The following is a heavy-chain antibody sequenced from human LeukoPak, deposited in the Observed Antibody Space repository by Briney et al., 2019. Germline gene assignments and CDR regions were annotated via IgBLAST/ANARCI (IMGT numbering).Heavy chain of an antibody. V-gene: IGHV4-61*08. D-gene: IGHD1-26*01. J-gene: IGHJ4*02. CDR1: GGSVGSAGYY. CDR2: LYYIRNT. Sequence: NPSETLSLPCTVSGGSVGSAGYYWSWIRQPPGGGLEWIGYLYYIRNTNYNPSLKSRVAMSLDPSKNQFSLKLNSATAADTAVYYCARSQSRSGSYRYYFGYWGQGTLVTVSS. CDR3: ARSQSRSGSYRYYFGY.